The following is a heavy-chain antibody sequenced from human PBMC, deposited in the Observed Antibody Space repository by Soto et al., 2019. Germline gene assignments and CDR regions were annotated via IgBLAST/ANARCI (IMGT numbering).Heavy chain of an antibody. J-gene: IGHJ4*02. Sequence: GGSMRLSCAASGFTFSSYAMSWVRQAPRKGQEWVSAISGKGGSTYYAESVKGRFTISRDNSKNTLYLQMNSLRAEDTAVYYCAVLGLRYFDWLPLSRDVDDYWGQGTLVTVSS. V-gene: IGHV3-23*01. D-gene: IGHD3-9*01. CDR1: GFTFSSYA. CDR3: AVLGLRYFDWLPLSRDVDDY. CDR2: ISGKGGST.